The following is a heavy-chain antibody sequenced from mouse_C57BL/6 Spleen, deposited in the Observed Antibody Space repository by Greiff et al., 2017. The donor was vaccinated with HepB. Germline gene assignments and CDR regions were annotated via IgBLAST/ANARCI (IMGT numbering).Heavy chain of an antibody. CDR1: GYTFTDYY. J-gene: IGHJ2*01. CDR3: ARMGYDYDIDY. D-gene: IGHD2-4*01. Sequence: LQESGAELVRPGASVKLSCKASGYTFTDYYINWVKQRPGQGLEWIARIYPGSGNTYYNEKFKGKATLTAEKSSSTAYMQLSSLTSEDSAVYFCARMGYDYDIDYWGQGTTLTVSS. V-gene: IGHV1-76*01. CDR2: IYPGSGNT.